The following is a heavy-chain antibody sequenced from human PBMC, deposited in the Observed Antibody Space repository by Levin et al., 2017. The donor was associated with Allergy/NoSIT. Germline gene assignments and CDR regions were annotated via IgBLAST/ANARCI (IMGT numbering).Heavy chain of an antibody. J-gene: IGHJ4*02. Sequence: HPGGSLRLSCAASGFTFSSYWMHWVRQAPGKGLVWVSRINSDGSSTSYADSVKGRFTISRDNAKNTLYLQVNSLRAEDTAVYYCARGEYYYGSGSYFEGIDYWGQGTLVTVSS. CDR3: ARGEYYYGSGSYFEGIDY. V-gene: IGHV3-74*01. CDR1: GFTFSSYW. CDR2: INSDGSST. D-gene: IGHD3-10*01.